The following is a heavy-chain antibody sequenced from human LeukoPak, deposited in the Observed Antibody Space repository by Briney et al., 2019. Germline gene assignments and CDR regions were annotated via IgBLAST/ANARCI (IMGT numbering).Heavy chain of an antibody. D-gene: IGHD5-18*01. CDR1: GGSISGSSYY. CDR3: ARRFRSYSLPFDY. Sequence: SETLSLTCTVSGGSISGSSYYWGWIRQPPGKGLEWIGYIYYSGSTNYNPSLKSRVTISVDTSKNQFSLKVSSVTAADTAVYYCARRFRSYSLPFDYWGQGILVTVSS. CDR2: IYYSGST. V-gene: IGHV4-61*05. J-gene: IGHJ4*02.